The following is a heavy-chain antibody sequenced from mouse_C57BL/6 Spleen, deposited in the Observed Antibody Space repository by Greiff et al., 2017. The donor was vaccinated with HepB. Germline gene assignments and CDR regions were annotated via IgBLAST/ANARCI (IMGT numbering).Heavy chain of an antibody. D-gene: IGHD1-1*01. V-gene: IGHV1-81*01. CDR2: IYPRSGNT. CDR1: GYTFTSYG. CDR3: ASQRYYGSSSYYFDY. J-gene: IGHJ2*01. Sequence: QVQLQQSGAELARPGASVKLSCKASGYTFTSYGISWVKQRTGQGLEWIGEIYPRSGNTYYNEKFKGKATLTADKSSSTAYMELRSLTSEDSAVYFCASQRYYGSSSYYFDYWGQGTTLTVSS.